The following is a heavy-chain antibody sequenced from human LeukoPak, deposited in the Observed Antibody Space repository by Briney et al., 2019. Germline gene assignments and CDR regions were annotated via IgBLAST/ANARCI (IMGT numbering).Heavy chain of an antibody. Sequence: AETLSLTCAVYGGSFSGYYWSWIREPPGKGLEWVGEINHSGSTNYNPSLQSRVTISVDTSKNQFSLQLSPVTAADTAVYYCASPNADYRSSTSCDAQRSFDYWGQGTLVTVSS. CDR2: INHSGST. J-gene: IGHJ4*02. V-gene: IGHV4-34*01. D-gene: IGHD2-2*01. CDR1: GGSFSGYY. CDR3: ASPNADYRSSTSCDAQRSFDY.